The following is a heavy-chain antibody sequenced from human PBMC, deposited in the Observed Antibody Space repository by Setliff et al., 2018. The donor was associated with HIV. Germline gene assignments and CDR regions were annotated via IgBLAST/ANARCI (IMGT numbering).Heavy chain of an antibody. CDR3: ARERLSDAFDI. Sequence: ASVKVSCKASGDTFTTYDLNWVRQATGQGPEWIGWMNTNSGNTGYAQKFQVRVTMTRNTSISTAYMELSSLRSEDTAVYYCARERLSDAFDIWGQGTMVTVSS. CDR2: MNTNSGNT. CDR1: GDTFTTYD. J-gene: IGHJ3*02. D-gene: IGHD2-21*02. V-gene: IGHV1-8*02.